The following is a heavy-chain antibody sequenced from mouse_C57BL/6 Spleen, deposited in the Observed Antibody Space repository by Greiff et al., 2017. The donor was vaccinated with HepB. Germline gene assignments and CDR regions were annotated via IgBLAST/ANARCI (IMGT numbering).Heavy chain of an antibody. D-gene: IGHD2-4*01. CDR2: IHPNSGST. J-gene: IGHJ1*03. CDR3: ARSRVYYDYDGGYFDV. CDR1: GYTFTSYW. V-gene: IGHV1-64*01. Sequence: QVQLQQPGAELVKPGASVKLSCKASGYTFTSYWMHWVKQRPGQGLEWIGMIHPNSGSTNYNEKFKSKATLTVDKSSSKAYMQLSSLTSEDSAVYYCARSRVYYDYDGGYFDVWGTGTTVTVSS.